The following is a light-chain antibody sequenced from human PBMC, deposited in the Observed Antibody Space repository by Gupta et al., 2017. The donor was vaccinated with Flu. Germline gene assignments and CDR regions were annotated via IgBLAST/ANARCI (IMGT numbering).Light chain of an antibody. CDR1: ALPKQY. CDR3: QSADSSGTWV. J-gene: IGLJ3*02. V-gene: IGLV3-25*02. Sequence: SYELTQPPSVSVSPGQTARITCSGDALPKQYAYWYQQKPGQAPVLVIYKDSERPSGIPERFSGSSSGTTVTLTISGVQAEDEADYYSQSADSSGTWVFGGGTKLTVL. CDR2: KDS.